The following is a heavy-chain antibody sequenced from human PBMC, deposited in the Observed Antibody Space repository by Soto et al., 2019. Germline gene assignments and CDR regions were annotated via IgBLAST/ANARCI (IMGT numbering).Heavy chain of an antibody. V-gene: IGHV1-8*01. D-gene: IGHD2-15*01. CDR3: ARGHKDIVVVVAADAFDI. J-gene: IGHJ3*02. CDR1: GYTLTSYD. Sequence: ASVKVSCKASGYTLTSYDINWVRQATGQGLEWMGWMNPNSGNTGYAQKFQGRVTMTRNTSISTAYMELSSLGSEDTAVYYCARGHKDIVVVVAADAFDIWGQGTMVTVSS. CDR2: MNPNSGNT.